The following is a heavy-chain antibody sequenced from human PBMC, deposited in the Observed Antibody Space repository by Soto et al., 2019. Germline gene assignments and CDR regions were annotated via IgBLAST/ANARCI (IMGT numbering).Heavy chain of an antibody. V-gene: IGHV3-21*01. CDR1: GFTFSSYS. CDR3: ASVCRGRGGSTSRGWEMGV. J-gene: IGHJ6*02. D-gene: IGHD2-2*01. CDR2: ISSSSSYI. Sequence: PGGSLRLSCAASGFTFSSYSMHWVRQAPGKGLGWVSSISSSSSYIYYADSGKGRFTIFRDNAKNSLYLQMNSLRAEVTSVYYCASVCRGRGGSTSRGWEMGVWGQGTTVAVSS.